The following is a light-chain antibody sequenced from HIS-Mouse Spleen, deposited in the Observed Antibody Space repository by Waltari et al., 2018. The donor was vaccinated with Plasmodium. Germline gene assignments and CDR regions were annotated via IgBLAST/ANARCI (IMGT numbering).Light chain of an antibody. CDR3: SSYTSSSTLEV. V-gene: IGLV2-14*01. Sequence: QSALTQPASVSGSPGQSLTISCTGPRSDVGGYNFVSWYQQHPGKAPKLMIYEVSNRPSGVSNRFSGSKSGNTASLTISGLQAEDEADYYCSSYTSSSTLEVFGGGTKLTVL. CDR2: EVS. CDR1: RSDVGGYNF. J-gene: IGLJ3*02.